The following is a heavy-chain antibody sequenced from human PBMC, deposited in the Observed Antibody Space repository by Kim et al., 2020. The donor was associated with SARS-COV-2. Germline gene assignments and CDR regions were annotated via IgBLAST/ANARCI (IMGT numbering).Heavy chain of an antibody. J-gene: IGHJ4*02. CDR3: AKGDCDSTSCYTIDY. D-gene: IGHD2-2*02. Sequence: DSVKGQFTISRDNSKNTLYLQMNSLRAEDTAVYYCAKGDCDSTSCYTIDYWGRGTLVTVSS. V-gene: IGHV3-23*01.